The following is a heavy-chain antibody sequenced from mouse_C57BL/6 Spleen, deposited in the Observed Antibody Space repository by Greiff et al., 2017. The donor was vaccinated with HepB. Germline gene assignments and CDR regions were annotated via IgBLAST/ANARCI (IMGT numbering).Heavy chain of an antibody. V-gene: IGHV5-17*01. Sequence: EVQVVESGGGLVKPGGSLKLSCAASGFTFSDYGMHWVRQAPEKGLEWVAYISSGSSTIYYADTVKGRFTISRDNAKNTLFLQMTSLRSEDTAMYYFARVDESQYYAMDYWGQGTSVTVSS. CDR3: ARVDESQYYAMDY. CDR2: ISSGSSTI. CDR1: GFTFSDYG. J-gene: IGHJ4*01.